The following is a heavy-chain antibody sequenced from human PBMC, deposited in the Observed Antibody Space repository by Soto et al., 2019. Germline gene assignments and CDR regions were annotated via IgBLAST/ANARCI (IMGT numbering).Heavy chain of an antibody. D-gene: IGHD2-2*01. CDR1: GYTFTSYD. Sequence: ASVKVSCKASGYTFTSYDINWVRQATGQGLEWMGWMNPNSGNTGYAQKFQGRVTMTRNTSISTAYMELSSLRSEDTAVYYCARSGYCSSTSCQYLRHNRFGPWGQGTLVTVSS. CDR2: MNPNSGNT. J-gene: IGHJ5*02. CDR3: ARSGYCSSTSCQYLRHNRFGP. V-gene: IGHV1-8*01.